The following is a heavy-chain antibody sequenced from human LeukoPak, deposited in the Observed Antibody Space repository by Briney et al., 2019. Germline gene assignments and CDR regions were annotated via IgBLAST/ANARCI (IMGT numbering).Heavy chain of an antibody. J-gene: IGHJ5*02. D-gene: IGHD1-26*01. V-gene: IGHV4-39*01. CDR2: IYYSGST. CDR1: GGSISSSSYY. CDR3: ARGRLWGWELPNWFDP. Sequence: SETLSLTCTVSGGSISSSSYYWGWIRQPPGKGLECIGSIYYSGSTYYNPSLKSRVTISVDTSKNQFSLQLNSVTPEDTAVYYCARGRLWGWELPNWFDPWGQGTLVTVSS.